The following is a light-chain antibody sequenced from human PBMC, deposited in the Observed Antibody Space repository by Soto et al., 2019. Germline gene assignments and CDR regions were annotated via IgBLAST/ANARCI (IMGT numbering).Light chain of an antibody. Sequence: QSVLTQPPSASGTPGQRVTISCSGSRSNIGSNTVNWYQQLPGTAPKLLIYGINQRPSGVPDRFSGSKSGASASLAISGLQSEDEAAYYCEAWDDSLSGPVFGGGTQLTVL. CDR3: EAWDDSLSGPV. CDR2: GIN. V-gene: IGLV1-44*01. CDR1: RSNIGSNT. J-gene: IGLJ3*02.